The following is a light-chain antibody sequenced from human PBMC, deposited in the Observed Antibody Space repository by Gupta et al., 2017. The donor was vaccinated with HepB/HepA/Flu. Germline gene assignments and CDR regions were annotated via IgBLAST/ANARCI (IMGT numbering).Light chain of an antibody. CDR2: LGS. V-gene: IGKV2-28*01. CDR1: QSLLHSNGYNY. CDR3: MQALQTLLT. J-gene: IGKJ4*01. Sequence: DIVMTQSPLSLPVTPGEPASISCRSSQSLLHSNGYNYLDWYLQKPGQSPQLLIYLGSNRASGVPDRFSGSGSGTDFTLKISRVEAEDVGVYYCMQALQTLLTFGGGTKVESK.